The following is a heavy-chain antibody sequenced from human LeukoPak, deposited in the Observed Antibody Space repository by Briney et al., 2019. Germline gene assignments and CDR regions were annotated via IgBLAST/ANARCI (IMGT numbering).Heavy chain of an antibody. Sequence: GALRLSCAASGFTFSIYAMTWVRQAPGRGLEWVSGIGGSGGSTYYADSVKGRFTISRDKSKNTLYLQMNSLRAEDTAVYYCAKDRGFGSSSSFDYWGQGTLVTVSS. V-gene: IGHV3-23*01. CDR3: AKDRGFGSSSSFDY. J-gene: IGHJ4*02. CDR1: GFTFSIYA. CDR2: IGGSGGST. D-gene: IGHD6-6*01.